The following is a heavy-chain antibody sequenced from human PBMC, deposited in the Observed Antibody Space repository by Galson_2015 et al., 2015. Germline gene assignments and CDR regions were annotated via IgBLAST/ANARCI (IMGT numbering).Heavy chain of an antibody. CDR3: AKDLGCPLYSSIWYPLVY. J-gene: IGHJ4*02. Sequence: SLRLSCAASGFTFSSYAMRWVRQAPGKGLEWVSAISGSGGSTYYADSVKGRFTISRDNSKNKLYLQMNSLRAEDTAVYYCAKDLGCPLYSSIWYPLVYCVQRTLVTVSS. CDR2: ISGSGGST. CDR1: GFTFSSYA. D-gene: IGHD6-13*01. V-gene: IGHV3-23*01.